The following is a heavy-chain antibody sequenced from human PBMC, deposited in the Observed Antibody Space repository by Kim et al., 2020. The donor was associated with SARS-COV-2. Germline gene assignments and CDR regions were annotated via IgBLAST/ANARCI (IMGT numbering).Heavy chain of an antibody. CDR2: INHSGST. D-gene: IGHD3-10*01. V-gene: IGHV4-34*01. CDR3: ARGRTYYYGSGSYYNDP. CDR1: GGSFSGYY. J-gene: IGHJ5*02. Sequence: SETLSLTCAVYGGSFSGYYWSWIRQPPGKGLEWIGEINHSGSTNYNPSLKSRVTISVDTSKNQFSLKLSSVTAADTAVYYCARGRTYYYGSGSYYNDPWGQGTLVTVSS.